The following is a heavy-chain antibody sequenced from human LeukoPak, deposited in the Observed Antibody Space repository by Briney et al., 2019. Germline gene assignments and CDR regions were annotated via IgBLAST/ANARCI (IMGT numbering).Heavy chain of an antibody. J-gene: IGHJ6*03. D-gene: IGHD3-22*01. CDR1: GGSISCYY. CDR2: IYTSGST. CDR3: ARLGYDSSGYYSKPTSYYYYMDV. V-gene: IGHV4-4*09. Sequence: SETLSLTCTVSGGSISCYYWSWIRQPPGKGLEWIGYIYTSGSTNYNPSLKSRVTISVDTSKNQFSLKLSSVTAADTAVYYCARLGYDSSGYYSKPTSYYYYMDVWGKGTTVTVSS.